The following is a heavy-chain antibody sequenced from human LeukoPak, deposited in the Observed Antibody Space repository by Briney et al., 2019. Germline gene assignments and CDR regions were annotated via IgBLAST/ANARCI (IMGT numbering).Heavy chain of an antibody. CDR2: IYSGGST. V-gene: IGHV3-53*01. J-gene: IGHJ3*01. CDR3: ARSYYYDSSGNRADAFDF. CDR1: GFTVSSNY. Sequence: GGSLRLSCAASGFTVSSNYMSWVRQAPGKGLEWVSVIYSGGSTYYADSVKGRFTISRDNSKNTLFLQMNSLRAEDTAIYYCARSYYYDSSGNRADAFDFWGQGTMVTVSS. D-gene: IGHD3-22*01.